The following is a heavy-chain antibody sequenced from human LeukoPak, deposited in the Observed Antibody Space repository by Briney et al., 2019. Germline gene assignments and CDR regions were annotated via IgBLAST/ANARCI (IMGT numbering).Heavy chain of an antibody. Sequence: ASVKVSCKASGYTFTSYGISWVRQAPGQGLEWMGWISAYNGNTNYAQKLQGRVTMTTDTSTSTAYMELRSLRSDDTAVYYCARVPSYSYGWENWFDPWGQGTLVTVSS. D-gene: IGHD5-18*01. CDR3: ARVPSYSYGWENWFDP. V-gene: IGHV1-18*01. CDR2: ISAYNGNT. J-gene: IGHJ5*02. CDR1: GYTFTSYG.